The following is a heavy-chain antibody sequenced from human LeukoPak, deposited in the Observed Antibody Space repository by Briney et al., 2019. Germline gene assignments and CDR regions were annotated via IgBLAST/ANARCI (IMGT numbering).Heavy chain of an antibody. CDR3: ARVPVDGIVVVIRGRYMDV. Sequence: GGSLRLSCAASGFTFDDYTMHWVRHAPGKGLEWVSLISWDGGSTYYADSVKGRFTISRDNSKNSLYLQMNSLRAEDTAVYYCARVPVDGIVVVIRGRYMDVWGKGTTVTVSS. J-gene: IGHJ6*03. V-gene: IGHV3-43*01. CDR2: ISWDGGST. CDR1: GFTFDDYT. D-gene: IGHD3-22*01.